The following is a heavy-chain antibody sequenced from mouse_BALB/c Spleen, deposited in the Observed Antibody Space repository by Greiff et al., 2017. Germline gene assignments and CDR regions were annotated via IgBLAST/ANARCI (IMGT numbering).Heavy chain of an antibody. V-gene: IGHV2-2*02. D-gene: IGHD2-4*01. CDR1: GFSLTSYG. J-gene: IGHJ3*01. CDR3: ARKDDYDSGFAY. CDR2: IWSGGST. Sequence: VKLQESGPGLVQPSQSLSITCTVSGFSLTSYGVHWVRQSPGKGLEWLGVIWSGGSTDYNAAFISRLSISKDNSKSQVFFKMNSLQANDTAIYYCARKDDYDSGFAYWGQGTLVTVSA.